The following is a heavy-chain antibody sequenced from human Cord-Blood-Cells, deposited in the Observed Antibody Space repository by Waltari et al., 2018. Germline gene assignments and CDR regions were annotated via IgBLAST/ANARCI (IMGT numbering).Heavy chain of an antibody. V-gene: IGHV1-24*01. CDR3: ATDPAHDSSGYYYDY. CDR2: FEPEDGET. D-gene: IGHD3-22*01. CDR1: GYTLTELS. J-gene: IGHJ4*02. Sequence: QVQLVQSGAEAKKPGASVKVTCKGSGYTLTELSMHWVRQAPGKGLEWMGGFEPEDGETIYAQKFQGRVTMTEDTSTDTAYMELSSLRSEDTAVYYCATDPAHDSSGYYYDYWGQGTLVTVSS.